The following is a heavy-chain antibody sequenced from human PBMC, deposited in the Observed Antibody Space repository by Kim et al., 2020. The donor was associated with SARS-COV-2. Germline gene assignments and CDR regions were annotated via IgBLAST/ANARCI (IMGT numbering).Heavy chain of an antibody. Sequence: SETLSLTCTVSGGSITDDYWGWIRQPPGKGLEWIGYIYYRGSTNHKSSLKSRVTISLDTSKKRFSLRLNSVTAADTAMYYCARAGGYALTFNYWGQGAL. J-gene: IGHJ4*02. CDR1: GGSITDDY. CDR2: IYYRGST. V-gene: IGHV4-59*12. D-gene: IGHD3-22*01. CDR3: ARAGGYALTFNY.